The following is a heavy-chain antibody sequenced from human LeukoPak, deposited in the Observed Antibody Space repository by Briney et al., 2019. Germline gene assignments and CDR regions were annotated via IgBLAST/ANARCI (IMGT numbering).Heavy chain of an antibody. CDR3: AREGSSRNIDY. CDR2: IYHSGST. Sequence: SETLSLTCTVSGGSISSSDWWSWVRQPPGKGLEWIGEIYHSGSTNYNSSLKSRLTISVDKSKNEFSLNLTSVTAADTAMYYCAREGSSRNIDYWGQGTLVTVSS. CDR1: GGSISSSDW. J-gene: IGHJ4*02. D-gene: IGHD1-14*01. V-gene: IGHV4-4*02.